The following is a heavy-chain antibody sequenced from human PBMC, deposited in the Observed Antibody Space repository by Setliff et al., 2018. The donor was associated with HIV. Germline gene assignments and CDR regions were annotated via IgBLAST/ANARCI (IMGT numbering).Heavy chain of an antibody. CDR2: INPNSGGT. J-gene: IGHJ4*02. Sequence: ASVKVSCKASGYTFTGYYMHWVRQAPGQGLEWMGRINPNSGGTNYAQKFQGRVTMTRDTSRGTAHMELRSLRSDDTAVYYCARGFASGSGSYYYDFWGQGTLVTVSS. CDR1: GYTFTGYY. V-gene: IGHV1-2*06. D-gene: IGHD2-15*01. CDR3: ARGFASGSGSYYYDF.